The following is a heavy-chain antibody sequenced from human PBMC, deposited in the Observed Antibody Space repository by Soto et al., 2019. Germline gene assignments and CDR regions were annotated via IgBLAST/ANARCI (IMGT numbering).Heavy chain of an antibody. V-gene: IGHV5-10-1*03. CDR2: IDPDDSHT. D-gene: IGHD6-19*01. J-gene: IGHJ3*01. CDR1: GYSFTKFW. CDR3: ARHGAVASDIEVTGTDAFNV. Sequence: EVQLVQSGAEVKNPGESLRISCQGSGYSFTKFWISWVRQMPGQGLEWMGKIDPDDSHTDYSPSFQGHVTLSGDKSIRSVYLEWSSLKATDSGTYYCARHGAVASDIEVTGTDAFNVWGQGKVVTVSS.